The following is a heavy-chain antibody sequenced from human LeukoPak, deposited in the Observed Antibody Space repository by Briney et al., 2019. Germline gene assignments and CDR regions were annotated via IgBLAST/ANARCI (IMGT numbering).Heavy chain of an antibody. CDR2: INSSGSTI. J-gene: IGHJ6*03. CDR1: GFTFSDYS. D-gene: IGHD3-10*01. V-gene: IGHV3-11*04. CDR3: ARDRFDDGSGSYYNYYYYYMDV. Sequence: GGSLRLSCAASGFTFSDYSMSWVRQAPGKGLEWVSYINSSGSTIYYADSVKGRFTISRDNAKNSLYLQMNSLRAEDTAVYYCARDRFDDGSGSYYNYYYYYMDVWGKGTTVTVSS.